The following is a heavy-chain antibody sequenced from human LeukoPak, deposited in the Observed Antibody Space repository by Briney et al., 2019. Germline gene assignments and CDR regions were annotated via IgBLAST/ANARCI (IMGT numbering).Heavy chain of an antibody. CDR3: ARHKSSGSYPLDY. CDR1: GGSISSYY. Sequence: SETLSLTCAVSGGSISSYYWSWIRQVPGKGLECIGYIYNSGSTNSGSTNYNPSLKSRVTISLDTSKNQLSLKVTSVTAADTAVYYCARHKSSGSYPLDYWGQGILVTVSS. CDR2: IYNSGSTNSGST. D-gene: IGHD3-22*01. V-gene: IGHV4-59*01. J-gene: IGHJ4*02.